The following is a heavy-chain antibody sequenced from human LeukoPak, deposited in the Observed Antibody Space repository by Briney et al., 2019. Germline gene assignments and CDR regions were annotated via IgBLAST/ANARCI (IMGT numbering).Heavy chain of an antibody. D-gene: IGHD6-13*01. CDR1: GFTVSSNY. Sequence: GGSLRLSCAASGFTVSSNYMSWVRQAPGKGLEWVSVIYSSGSTYYADSVKGRFTISRDNSENTLFLQMNSLRVEDTAVYYCVRYLSLTAAEAWGQGTLVTVS. V-gene: IGHV3-53*01. CDR3: VRYLSLTAAEA. J-gene: IGHJ5*02. CDR2: IYSSGST.